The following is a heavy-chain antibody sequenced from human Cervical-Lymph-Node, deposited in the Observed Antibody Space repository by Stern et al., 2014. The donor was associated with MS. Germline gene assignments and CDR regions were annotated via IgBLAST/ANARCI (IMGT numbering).Heavy chain of an antibody. V-gene: IGHV4-39*01. D-gene: IGHD2-21*01. CDR3: ARLGRGGDCFDS. CDR1: GGSISSRSYY. J-gene: IGHJ4*02. Sequence: QVQLQESGPGLVKPSETLSLTCTVSGGSISSRSYYWGWIRQPPGKGLEWIGIIYYSGSTNYNPSLKSRVTISVDTSKNKFSLRLSVVTAADTAVFYCARLGRGGDCFDSWGQGTLVTVSS. CDR2: IYYSGST.